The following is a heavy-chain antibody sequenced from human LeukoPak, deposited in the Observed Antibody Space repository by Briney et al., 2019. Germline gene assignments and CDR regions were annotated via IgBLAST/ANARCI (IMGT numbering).Heavy chain of an antibody. Sequence: GGSLRLSCAASGFTFSNYWMHWVRQTPGKGLVWVSRIHADGSTTSYADSVKGRFTISRDNAKNTLYLQMNSLRAEDTAVYYCARVGTGTTPYYYFYMDVWGKGTTVTVSS. J-gene: IGHJ6*03. CDR1: GFTFSNYW. CDR2: IHADGSTT. V-gene: IGHV3-74*01. D-gene: IGHD1-7*01. CDR3: ARVGTGTTPYYYFYMDV.